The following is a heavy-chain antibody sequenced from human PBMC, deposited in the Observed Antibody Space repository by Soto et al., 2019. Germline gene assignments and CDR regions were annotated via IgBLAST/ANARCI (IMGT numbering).Heavy chain of an antibody. Sequence: ASAKVSCKASGYTFTSYGISWVRQAPGQGLEWMGWISAYNGNTNYAQKLQGRVTMTTDTSTSTAYMELRSLRSDDTAVYYCARVKGVTMVRGVNFWFDPWGQGTLVTVSS. CDR2: ISAYNGNT. V-gene: IGHV1-18*01. CDR1: GYTFTSYG. D-gene: IGHD3-10*01. CDR3: ARVKGVTMVRGVNFWFDP. J-gene: IGHJ5*02.